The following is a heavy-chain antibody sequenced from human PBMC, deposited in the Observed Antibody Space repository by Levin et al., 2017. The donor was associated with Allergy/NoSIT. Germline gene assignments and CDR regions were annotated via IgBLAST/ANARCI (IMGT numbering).Heavy chain of an antibody. Sequence: SQTLSLTCAISGDSVSSTSAAWNWIRQSPSRGLEWLGRTYYRSKWYNDYAVSVKSRITINPDTSKNQFSLQLNSVTPEDTAVYYCARDPFPGYSSSWYSIDYYDYGMDVWGQGTTVTVSS. CDR3: ARDPFPGYSSSWYSIDYYDYGMDV. CDR1: GDSVSSTSAA. J-gene: IGHJ6*02. V-gene: IGHV6-1*01. D-gene: IGHD6-13*01. CDR2: TYYRSKWYN.